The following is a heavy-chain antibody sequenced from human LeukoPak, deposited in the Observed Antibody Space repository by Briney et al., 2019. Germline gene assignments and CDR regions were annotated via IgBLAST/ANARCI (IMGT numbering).Heavy chain of an antibody. CDR3: ARARRYYDSSGYYPGVDY. D-gene: IGHD3-22*01. Sequence: GGSLRLSCAASGFTFSSYEMNWVRQAPGKGLEWVSYISSSGSTIYYADSVKGQFTISRDNAKNSLYLQMNSLRAEDTAVYYCARARRYYDSSGYYPGVDYWGQGTLVTVSS. CDR1: GFTFSSYE. CDR2: ISSSGSTI. V-gene: IGHV3-48*03. J-gene: IGHJ4*02.